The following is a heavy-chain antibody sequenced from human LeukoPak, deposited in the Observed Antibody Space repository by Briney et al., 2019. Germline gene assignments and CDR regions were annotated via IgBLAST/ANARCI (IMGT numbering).Heavy chain of an antibody. Sequence: SETLSLTCTVSGGSISSYYWRWIRQPAGKGLEWIGRIYTSGSTNYNPPLKSRVTMSVDTSKNQFSLKLSSVTAADTAVYYCAREGRSGWQRTFDYWGQGTLVTVSS. CDR3: AREGRSGWQRTFDY. CDR1: GGSISSYY. J-gene: IGHJ4*02. V-gene: IGHV4-4*07. CDR2: IYTSGST. D-gene: IGHD6-19*01.